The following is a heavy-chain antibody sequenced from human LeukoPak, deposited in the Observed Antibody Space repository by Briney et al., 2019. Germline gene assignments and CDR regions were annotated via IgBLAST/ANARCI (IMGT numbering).Heavy chain of an antibody. D-gene: IGHD2-15*01. V-gene: IGHV4-39*01. J-gene: IGHJ4*02. CDR3: ARRMHTHRSDYFDY. Sequence: SETLSLTCTVSGGSISSSSYYWGWIRQPPGKGLEWIGSIYYSGSTYYNPSLKSRVTISVDTSKNQFSLKLSSVTAADTAVYYCARRMHTHRSDYFDYWGQGTLVTVSS. CDR2: IYYSGST. CDR1: GGSISSSSYY.